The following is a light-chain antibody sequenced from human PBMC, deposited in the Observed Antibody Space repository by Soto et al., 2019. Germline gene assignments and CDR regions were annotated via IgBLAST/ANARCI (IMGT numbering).Light chain of an antibody. V-gene: IGKV3-15*01. CDR3: QKANSFPLT. J-gene: IGKJ4*01. Sequence: EVPMTQSPATLSLSPGDTPTLHCMPIQGIGDTLAWYQHNPGQTPRLLIYDTSTRATGVPTRFSGSRSGTDFTLTISSLQPEDFATYYCQKANSFPLTCGGGTKGDIK. CDR1: QGIGDT. CDR2: DTS.